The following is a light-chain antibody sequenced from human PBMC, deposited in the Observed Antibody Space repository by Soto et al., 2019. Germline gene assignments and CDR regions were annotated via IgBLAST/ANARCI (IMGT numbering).Light chain of an antibody. J-gene: IGKJ2*01. Sequence: DIQMTQSPSSLSASVGDRVSITCRASQTISTFLNWYQQKPGTAPKLLISIASSLQGGVPSRFSGSGSGTDFTLPISSLQPEDFATYYCQQSDSPPYTFGQGTKLEIK. CDR2: IAS. CDR1: QTISTF. V-gene: IGKV1-39*01. CDR3: QQSDSPPYT.